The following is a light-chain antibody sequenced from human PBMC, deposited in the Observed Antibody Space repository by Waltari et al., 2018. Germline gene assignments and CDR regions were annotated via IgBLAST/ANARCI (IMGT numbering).Light chain of an antibody. CDR1: GRYLGPYNY. J-gene: IGLJ3*02. Sequence: QSALTQPLSVSGSPGQSVTISCTGTGRYLGPYNYFSWYQQHPDKAPKLIIYDVTDRPSVVPSRFSGSKSGNTASLTISGLQAEDEAHYYCCSYVGAYSWVFGGGTDLTVV. CDR3: CSYVGAYSWV. CDR2: DVT. V-gene: IGLV2-11*01.